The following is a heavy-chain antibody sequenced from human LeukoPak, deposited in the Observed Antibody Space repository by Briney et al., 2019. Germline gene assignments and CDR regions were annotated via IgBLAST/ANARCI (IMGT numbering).Heavy chain of an antibody. CDR1: GDSISPYY. J-gene: IGHJ4*02. CDR2: VYYSGNA. CDR3: TRDGVSCILDY. V-gene: IGHV4-59*01. D-gene: IGHD3-16*01. Sequence: SETLSLTRTVSGDSISPYYWSWIRQPPGKGLEWIGFVYYSGNANYNPSLKSRVTISVDTSKSQFSLKLNSVPAAVTAVYYCTRDGVSCILDYWGQGTLVSVSS.